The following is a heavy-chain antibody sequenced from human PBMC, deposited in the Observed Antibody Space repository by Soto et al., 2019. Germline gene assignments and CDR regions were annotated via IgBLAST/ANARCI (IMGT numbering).Heavy chain of an antibody. J-gene: IGHJ4*02. V-gene: IGHV3-30*18. CDR3: AKWSEWLVTWDFDS. CDR1: GFTFSGYG. CDR2: ISYDETAT. D-gene: IGHD6-19*01. Sequence: QVQLVESGGGVVQPGTSLRLSCAASGFTFSGYGVHWVRQAPGKGLEWVATISYDETATYYSDSVKGRFTISRDNSKNTLFLQMNSLRAEDTAMYYCAKWSEWLVTWDFDSWGQGTLVTLSS.